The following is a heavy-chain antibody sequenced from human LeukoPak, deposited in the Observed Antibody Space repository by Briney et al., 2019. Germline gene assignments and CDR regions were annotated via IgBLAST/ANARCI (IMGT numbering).Heavy chain of an antibody. Sequence: GESLKISCKGSGYSFSSYWIGWGRQMPGKGLEGMGIIYPGDSDTRYSPSFQGQVTISADKSISTAYLQWSSLKASDTAVYYCAMPYCSSTSCSVWGQGTTVTVSS. V-gene: IGHV5-51*01. CDR2: IYPGDSDT. D-gene: IGHD2-2*01. CDR3: AMPYCSSTSCSV. CDR1: GYSFSSYW. J-gene: IGHJ6*02.